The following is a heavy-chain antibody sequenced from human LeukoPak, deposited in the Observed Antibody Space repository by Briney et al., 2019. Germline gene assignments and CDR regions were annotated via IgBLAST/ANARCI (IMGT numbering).Heavy chain of an antibody. D-gene: IGHD5-18*01. CDR3: ARGARGYSYVHFDY. CDR2: IIPIFGTA. J-gene: IGHJ4*02. Sequence: ASVKVSCKASGGTFSSYAISWVRQAPGQGLEWMGGIIPIFGTANYAQKFRGRVTITADESTSTAYMELSSLRSEDTAVYYCARGARGYSYVHFDYWGQGTLVTVSS. CDR1: GGTFSSYA. V-gene: IGHV1-69*13.